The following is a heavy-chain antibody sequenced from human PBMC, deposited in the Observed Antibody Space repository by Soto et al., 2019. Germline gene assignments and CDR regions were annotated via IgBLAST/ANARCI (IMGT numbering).Heavy chain of an antibody. Sequence: QVDLVQSGAEVKKPGASVTISCKASGSAITRYYIHWVRQAPGRGLEWMGIINPGGGSASYAQKFQERVTIDKDRSTGTVYMDLRSLRTEDTAVYYCARDTSGWSLNGLDVWGQGTTVNVSS. CDR3: ARDTSGWSLNGLDV. CDR2: INPGGGSA. J-gene: IGHJ6*02. D-gene: IGHD6-19*01. V-gene: IGHV1-46*01. CDR1: GSAITRYY.